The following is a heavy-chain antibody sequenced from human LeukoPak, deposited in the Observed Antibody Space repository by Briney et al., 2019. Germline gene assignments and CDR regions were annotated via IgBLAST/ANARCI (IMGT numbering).Heavy chain of an antibody. J-gene: IGHJ3*02. CDR1: GGSISSYY. CDR3: ARVGCSGGSCYSGAFDI. D-gene: IGHD2-15*01. CDR2: IYYSGST. V-gene: IGHV4-59*01. Sequence: SETLSLTCTVSGGSISSYYWSWIRQPPGKGLGWIGYIYYSGSTNYNPSLKSRVTISVDTSKNQFSLKLSSVTAADTAVYYCARVGCSGGSCYSGAFDIWGQGTMVTVSS.